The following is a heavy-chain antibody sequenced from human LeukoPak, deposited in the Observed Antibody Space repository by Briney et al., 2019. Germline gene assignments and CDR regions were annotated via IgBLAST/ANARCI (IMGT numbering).Heavy chain of an antibody. Sequence: PSEALSLTCTVSGGSISGYYWRWIRQPPGKRLEWIGYIYDTGATNYNPSLKSRFTISIDTSKNQFSLKLSSVTAADTAVYYCARHLQRKGATNFDYWGQGTLVTVSS. D-gene: IGHD6-25*01. CDR2: IYDTGAT. CDR1: GGSISGYY. CDR3: ARHLQRKGATNFDY. J-gene: IGHJ4*02. V-gene: IGHV4-59*08.